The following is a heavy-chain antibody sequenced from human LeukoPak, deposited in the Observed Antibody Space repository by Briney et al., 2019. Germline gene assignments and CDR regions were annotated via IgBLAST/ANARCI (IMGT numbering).Heavy chain of an antibody. D-gene: IGHD1-26*01. J-gene: IGHJ4*02. CDR2: IKQDGSEK. CDR3: ARAGEWELRSRSLFDY. Sequence: PGGSLRLSCAASGFVYSAFWMSWVRQAPGKGLEWVANIKQDGSEKYYEDSVKGRFTISRDNAKNSLYLQMNSLRAEDTALYYCARAGEWELRSRSLFDYWGQGTLVTVSS. V-gene: IGHV3-7*03. CDR1: GFVYSAFW.